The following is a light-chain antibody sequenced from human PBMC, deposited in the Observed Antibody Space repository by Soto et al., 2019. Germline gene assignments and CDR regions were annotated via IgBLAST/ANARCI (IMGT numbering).Light chain of an antibody. CDR3: CSYAGSSTLV. CDR2: EGS. Sequence: QSALTQPASVSGSPGQSITISCTGTSSDVGSYTLVSWYQQHPGKAPKLMIYEGSKRPSGVSNRFSGYKSGNTASPTISGLHAEDEADYYCCSYAGSSTLVFGGGTKLTVL. V-gene: IGLV2-23*01. J-gene: IGLJ2*01. CDR1: SSDVGSYTL.